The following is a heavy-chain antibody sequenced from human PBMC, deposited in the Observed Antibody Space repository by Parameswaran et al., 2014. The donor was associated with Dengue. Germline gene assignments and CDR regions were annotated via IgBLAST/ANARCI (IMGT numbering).Heavy chain of an antibody. CDR3: ARGISTSPGHHDAFDI. J-gene: IGHJ3*02. D-gene: IGHD2-2*01. CDR2: INPSGGST. Sequence: WVRQAPGQGLEWMGIINPSGGSTRYAQKFEGRVTMTRDTSTSTVYMELSSLRSEDTAVYYCARGISTSPGHHDAFDIWGQGTMVTVSS. V-gene: IGHV1-46*01.